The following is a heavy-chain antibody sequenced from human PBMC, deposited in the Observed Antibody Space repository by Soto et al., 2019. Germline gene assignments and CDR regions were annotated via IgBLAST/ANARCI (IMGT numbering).Heavy chain of an antibody. CDR1: GFTLSAHT. CDR2: ISSDSRYK. Sequence: GGSLRLSCAASGFTLSAHTMNWVRQAPGKGLEWVSSISSDSRYKYYADSVKGRFTIYRDNSKNTLYLQMNSLRAEDTAVYYCARDVGYSSGWLGYYYYGMDVWGQGTTVTVSS. CDR3: ARDVGYSSGWLGYYYYGMDV. D-gene: IGHD6-19*01. V-gene: IGHV3-21*01. J-gene: IGHJ6*02.